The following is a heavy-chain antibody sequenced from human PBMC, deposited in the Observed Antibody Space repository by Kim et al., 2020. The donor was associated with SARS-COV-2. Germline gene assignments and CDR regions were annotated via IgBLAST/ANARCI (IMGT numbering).Heavy chain of an antibody. J-gene: IGHJ5*02. CDR2: IYYSGST. V-gene: IGHV4-39*01. Sequence: SETLSLTCTVSGGSISSSSYYWGWIRQPPGKGLEWIGSIYYSGSTYYNPSLKSRVTISVDTSKNQFSLKLSSVTAADTAVYYCARQVGGVKIFGVVIEEHFDPWGQGTLVTVSS. CDR1: GGSISSSSYY. CDR3: ARQVGGVKIFGVVIEEHFDP. D-gene: IGHD3-3*01.